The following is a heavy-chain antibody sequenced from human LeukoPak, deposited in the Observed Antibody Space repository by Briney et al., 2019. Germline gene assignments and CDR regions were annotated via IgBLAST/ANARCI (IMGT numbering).Heavy chain of an antibody. CDR2: ISNNGGYT. J-gene: IGHJ4*02. V-gene: IGHV3-21*06. D-gene: IGHD3-10*01. CDR1: GFTFSSSA. CDR3: ARDYYGSGIDY. Sequence: GGSLRLSCAASGFTFSSSAMSWVRQAPGKGLEWVSAISNNGGYTYYADSLKGRFTISRDNAKNSLYLQMNSLRAEDTAVYYCARDYYGSGIDYWGQGTLVTVSS.